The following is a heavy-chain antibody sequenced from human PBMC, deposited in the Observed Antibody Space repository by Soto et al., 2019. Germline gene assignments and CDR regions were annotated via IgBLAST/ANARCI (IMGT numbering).Heavy chain of an antibody. CDR2: IYYSGST. CDR1: GGSLSSYY. D-gene: IGHD6-13*01. Sequence: SETLSLTCTVSGGSLSSYYWSWIRQPPGKGLEWIGYIYYSGSTNYNPSLKSRVTISVDTSKNQFSLKLSSVTAADTAVYYCASSNIAAAGFYYYGMDVWGRGTTVPVSS. V-gene: IGHV4-59*01. J-gene: IGHJ6*02. CDR3: ASSNIAAAGFYYYGMDV.